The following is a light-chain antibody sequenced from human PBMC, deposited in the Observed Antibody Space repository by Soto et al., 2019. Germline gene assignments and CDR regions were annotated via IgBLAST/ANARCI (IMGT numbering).Light chain of an antibody. CDR3: QTWGTGSPVV. CDR1: SGHSSYA. CDR2: LNSDGSH. Sequence: QLVLTQSPSASASLGASVKLTCTLSSGHSSYAIAWHQQQPEKGPRYLMKLNSDGSHSKGGGIPDRFSGSSSGAERYLTISSLQSEDEADYYCQTWGTGSPVVFGGGTKLTVL. V-gene: IGLV4-69*02. J-gene: IGLJ2*01.